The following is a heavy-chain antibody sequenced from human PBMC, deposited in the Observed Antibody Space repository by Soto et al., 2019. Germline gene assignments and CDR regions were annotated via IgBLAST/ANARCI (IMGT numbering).Heavy chain of an antibody. CDR2: IIPIFGTA. Sequence: ASVKVSCKASGGTFSSYAISWVRQAPGQGLEWMGGIIPIFGTANYAQKFQGRVTITADKYTSTAYMELSSLRSEDTAVYYCARDLPPRGIAAAGTPNYYYYGMDVWGQGTTVTVSS. CDR1: GGTFSSYA. J-gene: IGHJ6*02. V-gene: IGHV1-69*06. CDR3: ARDLPPRGIAAAGTPNYYYYGMDV. D-gene: IGHD6-13*01.